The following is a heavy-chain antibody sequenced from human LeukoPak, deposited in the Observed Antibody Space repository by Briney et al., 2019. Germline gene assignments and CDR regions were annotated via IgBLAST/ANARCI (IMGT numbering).Heavy chain of an antibody. CDR1: RFSFSSYA. CDR3: AKYGSGNGAFDI. J-gene: IGHJ3*02. Sequence: GGSLRLSCTVSRFSFSSYAMSWVRQAPGKGLEWVSAISGSGGSTYYADSVKGRFTISRDNSKNTLYLQMNSLRAEDTAVYYCAKYGSGNGAFDIWGQGTMVAVSS. CDR2: ISGSGGST. V-gene: IGHV3-23*01. D-gene: IGHD3-10*01.